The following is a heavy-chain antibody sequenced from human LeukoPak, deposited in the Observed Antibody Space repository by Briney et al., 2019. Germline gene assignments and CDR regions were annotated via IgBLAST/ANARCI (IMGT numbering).Heavy chain of an antibody. CDR2: ISLSGRT. V-gene: IGHV4-4*02. CDR1: GGSISRTNW. Sequence: PSETLSLTCDVSGGSISRTNWWSWVRQSPGQGLEWIGEISLSGRTNYNPPLQSRVTMSLDESKNQLSLDLASVTAADTAVYYCSRESGAFSPFGYWGRGTLVTVHS. D-gene: IGHD1-26*01. CDR3: SRESGAFSPFGY. J-gene: IGHJ4*02.